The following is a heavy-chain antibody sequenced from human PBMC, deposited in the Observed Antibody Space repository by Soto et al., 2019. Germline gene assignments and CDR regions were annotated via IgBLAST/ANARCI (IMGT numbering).Heavy chain of an antibody. CDR1: GFTFSSYA. D-gene: IGHD6-13*01. V-gene: IGHV3-23*01. CDR3: AKGMYSSSWSLSPVDY. CDR2: ISGSGGST. Sequence: PGGSLRLSCAASGFTFSSYAMSWVRQAPGKGLEWVSAISGSGGSTYYADSVKGRFTISRDNSKNTLYLQMNSLRAEDTAVYYCAKGMYSSSWSLSPVDYWGQGTLVTVSS. J-gene: IGHJ4*02.